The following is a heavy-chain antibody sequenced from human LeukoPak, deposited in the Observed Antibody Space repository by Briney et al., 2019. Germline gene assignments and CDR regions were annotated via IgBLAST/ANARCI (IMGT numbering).Heavy chain of an antibody. J-gene: IGHJ4*02. CDR3: ARDGMWFGEFRFDY. CDR1: GGSISSTTYY. D-gene: IGHD3-10*01. Sequence: SETLSLTCTVSGGSISSTTYYWGWIRQPPGKGLEWIGSIYFSGGTYYNPSLKSRVTISVDTSKNQFSLKLSSVTDADTAVYYCARDGMWFGEFRFDYWGQGTLVTVSS. V-gene: IGHV4-39*07. CDR2: IYFSGGT.